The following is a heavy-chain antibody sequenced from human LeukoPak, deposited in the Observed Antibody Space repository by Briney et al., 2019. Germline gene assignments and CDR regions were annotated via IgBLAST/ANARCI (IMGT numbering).Heavy chain of an antibody. D-gene: IGHD3-10*01. V-gene: IGHV3-53*01. J-gene: IGHJ4*02. CDR3: AISGLGFGEFRGLDY. CDR2: IFSSGPT. CDR1: GFNVSNNY. Sequence: GGSLRLSCAASGFNVSNNYMNWVRQAPGKGLEWVSVIFSSGPTYYADSVKGRFTISRDASKNALYLQMNSLRAEDTAVYYCAISGLGFGEFRGLDYWGQGTLVTVSS.